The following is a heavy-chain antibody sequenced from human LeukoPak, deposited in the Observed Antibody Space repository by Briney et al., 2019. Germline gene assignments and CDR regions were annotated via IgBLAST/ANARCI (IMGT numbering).Heavy chain of an antibody. V-gene: IGHV1-2*02. CDR1: GYTFTGYY. Sequence: ASVKVSCKASGYTFTGYYMHWGRQAPGQGLEWMGWINPNSGGTNYAQKFQGRVTMTRDTSISTAYMELSRLRSDDTAVYYCARVGDYYDSSGYPRIAEYFQHWGQGTLVTVPS. J-gene: IGHJ1*01. D-gene: IGHD3-22*01. CDR2: INPNSGGT. CDR3: ARVGDYYDSSGYPRIAEYFQH.